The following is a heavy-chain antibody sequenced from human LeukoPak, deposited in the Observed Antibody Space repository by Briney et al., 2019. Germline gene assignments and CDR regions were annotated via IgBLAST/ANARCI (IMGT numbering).Heavy chain of an antibody. D-gene: IGHD5-18*01. CDR3: ARLYSYGNLFDY. J-gene: IGHJ4*02. Sequence: PGGSLRLSCVASGCTFGSYSMNWVRQAPAKGLEWVSSISSSSSYIYYADSVKGRFTISRDNAKNSLYLQMNSLRAEDTAVYYCARLYSYGNLFDYWGQGTLVTVSS. CDR1: GCTFGSYS. CDR2: ISSSSSYI. V-gene: IGHV3-21*01.